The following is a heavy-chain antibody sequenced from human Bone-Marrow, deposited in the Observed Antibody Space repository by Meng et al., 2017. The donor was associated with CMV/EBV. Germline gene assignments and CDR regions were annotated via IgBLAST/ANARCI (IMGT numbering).Heavy chain of an antibody. CDR1: GGTFSSYA. Sequence: SVKVSCKASGGTFSSYAISWVRQAPGQGLEWMGEIIPIFGTANYAQKFQGRVTITTDESTSTAYMELSSLRSEDTAVYYGARGNDFEQSWEQGYDIWGQGTMVTVSS. D-gene: IGHD3/OR15-3a*01. J-gene: IGHJ3*02. CDR3: ARGNDFEQSWEQGYDI. CDR2: IIPIFGTA. V-gene: IGHV1-69*05.